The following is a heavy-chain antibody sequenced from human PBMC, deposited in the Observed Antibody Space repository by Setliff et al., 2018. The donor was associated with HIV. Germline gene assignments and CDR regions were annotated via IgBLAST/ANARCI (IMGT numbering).Heavy chain of an antibody. CDR2: ISYSGST. CDR1: GGSISNYY. D-gene: IGHD3-10*01. V-gene: IGHV4-59*01. CDR3: ARDSFTVDCFMDV. Sequence: SETLSLTCSVSGGSISNYYWSWIRQPPGEGLGWIGYISYSGSTTYNPSLKSRVTISLDTSKNQFSLKVNSVTAADTAVYFCARDSFTVDCFMDVWGKGTPVTVSS. J-gene: IGHJ6*03.